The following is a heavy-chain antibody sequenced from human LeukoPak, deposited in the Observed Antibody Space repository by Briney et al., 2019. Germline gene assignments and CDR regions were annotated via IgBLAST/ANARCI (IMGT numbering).Heavy chain of an antibody. V-gene: IGHV3-23*01. Sequence: GGSLRLSCAASGFTFRSYAMSWVRQAPGKGLEWVSSISGSGGSTFYADSVKGRFTISRDNSKNTLYLQMDSLRAEDTAVYYCARERYYFDYWGQGTLVTVSS. CDR3: ARERYYFDY. J-gene: IGHJ4*02. D-gene: IGHD5-24*01. CDR1: GFTFRSYA. CDR2: ISGSGGST.